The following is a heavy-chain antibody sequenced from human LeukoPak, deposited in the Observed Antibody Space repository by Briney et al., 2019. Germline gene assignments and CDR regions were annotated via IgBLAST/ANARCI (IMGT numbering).Heavy chain of an antibody. CDR3: ARDPMVRGVITMADY. Sequence: AGGSLRLSCAASGFTFSSYAMHWVRQAPGKGLEWVAVISYDGSNKYYADSVKGRFTISRDNSKNTLYLQMNSLRAEDTAVYYCARDPMVRGVITMADYWGQGTLVTVSS. D-gene: IGHD3-10*01. J-gene: IGHJ4*02. V-gene: IGHV3-30-3*01. CDR2: ISYDGSNK. CDR1: GFTFSSYA.